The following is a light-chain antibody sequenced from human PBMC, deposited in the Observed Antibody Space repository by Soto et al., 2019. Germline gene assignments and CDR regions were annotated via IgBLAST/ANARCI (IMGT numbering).Light chain of an antibody. V-gene: IGKV3-15*01. CDR3: QQYNNWPPVT. CDR1: QSVGSN. CDR2: GAS. J-gene: IGKJ2*01. Sequence: ETVMTQSPATLSLSPGERATLSCRASQSVGSNLAWYQQKPGQTLRLFIYGASTRATGIPARFSGSGSGTEFTLTISSLQSEDFAIYYCQQYNNWPPVTFGQGTKLEVK.